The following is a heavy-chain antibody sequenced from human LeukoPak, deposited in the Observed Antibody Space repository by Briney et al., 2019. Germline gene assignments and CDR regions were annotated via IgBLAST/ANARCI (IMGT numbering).Heavy chain of an antibody. Sequence: SETLSLTCTVSGGSISSYYWSWIRQPPGKGLERIGYIYYSGSTNYNPSLKSRVAMSVDTSKNQFSLKLSSVTAADTAVYFCARGGWSLDFWGRGTLVTVSS. J-gene: IGHJ2*01. CDR2: IYYSGST. CDR1: GGSISSYY. V-gene: IGHV4-59*08. CDR3: ARGGWSLDF.